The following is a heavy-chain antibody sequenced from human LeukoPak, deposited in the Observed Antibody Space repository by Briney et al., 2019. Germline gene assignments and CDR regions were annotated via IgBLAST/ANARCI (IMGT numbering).Heavy chain of an antibody. J-gene: IGHJ6*02. D-gene: IGHD3-10*01. V-gene: IGHV1-69*02. CDR2: IIPILGIA. CDR3: ASGRSSGYYYGMDV. CDR1: GGTFSSYT. Sequence: SVKVSCKASGGTFSSYTISWVRQAPGQGLEWMGRIIPILGIANYAQKFQCRVTITADKSTSTAYMELSSLRSEDTAVYYCASGRSSGYYYGMDVWGQGTTVTVSS.